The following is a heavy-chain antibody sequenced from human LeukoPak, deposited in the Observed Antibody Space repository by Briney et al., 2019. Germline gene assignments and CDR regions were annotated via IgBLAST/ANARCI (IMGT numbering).Heavy chain of an antibody. V-gene: IGHV1-2*02. CDR3: ARPEYRYGYILDY. J-gene: IGHJ4*02. Sequence: ASVKVSCKASGYTFTGHYINWVRQAPGQGLEWMRWIKPDSGATNYAQKFQGRVTMTRDTSISTAHMELSRLTSDDTAVYYCARPEYRYGYILDYWGQGTLVTVSS. D-gene: IGHD5-18*01. CDR1: GYTFTGHY. CDR2: IKPDSGAT.